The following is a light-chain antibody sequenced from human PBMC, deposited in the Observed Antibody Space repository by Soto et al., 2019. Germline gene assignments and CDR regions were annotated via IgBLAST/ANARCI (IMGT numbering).Light chain of an antibody. CDR3: QTWGSGIVV. J-gene: IGLJ2*01. CDR2: LNSDGSH. Sequence: QLVLTQSPSASASLGASVKLTCTLSSGHSNYAIAWHQQQSEKGPRYLMKLNSDGSHSKGDGIPDRFSGSISGAERYLTTSSLQSEDEADYYCQTWGSGIVVFGGGTKLTVL. CDR1: SGHSNYA. V-gene: IGLV4-69*01.